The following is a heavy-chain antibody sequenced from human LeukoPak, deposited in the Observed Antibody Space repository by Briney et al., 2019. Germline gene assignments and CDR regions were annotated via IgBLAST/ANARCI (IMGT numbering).Heavy chain of an antibody. CDR1: GGTFSSYA. V-gene: IGHV1-69*13. J-gene: IGHJ5*02. CDR2: IIPIFGTA. Sequence: GVSVKVSCKASGGTFSSYAISWVRQAPGQRLEWMGGIIPIFGTANYAQKFQGRVTITADESTSTAYMELSSLRSEDTAVYYCAREYSYGNNWFDPWGQGTLVTVSS. CDR3: AREYSYGNNWFDP. D-gene: IGHD5-18*01.